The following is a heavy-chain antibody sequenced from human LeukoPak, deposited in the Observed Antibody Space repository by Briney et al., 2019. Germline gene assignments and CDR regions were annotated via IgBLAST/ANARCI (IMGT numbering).Heavy chain of an antibody. J-gene: IGHJ5*02. CDR2: IYYSGIT. CDR3: ARDRNNWFDP. CDR1: VGSINNYY. Sequence: SETLSLTCTVSVGSINNYYWSWIRQPPGKGLECIGYIYYSGITNYNPSLKSRVTISVDTSKNQLSLKLSSVTAADTAVYYCARDRNNWFDPWGQGTLVTVSS. V-gene: IGHV4-59*01.